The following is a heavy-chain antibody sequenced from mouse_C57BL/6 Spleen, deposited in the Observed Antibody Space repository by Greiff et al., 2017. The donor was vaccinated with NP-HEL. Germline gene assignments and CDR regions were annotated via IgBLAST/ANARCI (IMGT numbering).Heavy chain of an antibody. CDR3: TSDLSLYYAMDY. CDR1: GFTFSSYA. J-gene: IGHJ4*01. CDR2: ISSGGDYI. Sequence: EVMLVESGEGLVKPGGSLKLSCAASGFTFSSYAMSWVRQTPEKRLEWVAYISSGGDYIYYADTVKGRFTISRDNARNTLYLQMSSLKSEDTAMYYCTSDLSLYYAMDYWGQRTSVTVSS. V-gene: IGHV5-9-1*02.